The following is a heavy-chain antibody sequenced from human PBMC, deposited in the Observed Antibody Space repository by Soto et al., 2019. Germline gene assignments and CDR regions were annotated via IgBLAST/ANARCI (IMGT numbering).Heavy chain of an antibody. J-gene: IGHJ4*02. CDR1: GYTFTDYT. Sequence: QVQLVQSGAEVKKPGASVKISCKASGYTFTDYTVQWVRQAPGQRLEWMGWINAGNGNTKYSQKFQGSITVTRDTSASPAYMELSSLTSEDSAVYYCAKGRYCSGGYCFSESHFDCWGQGTLVTVSS. V-gene: IGHV1-3*01. CDR3: AKGRYCSGGYCFSESHFDC. D-gene: IGHD2-15*01. CDR2: INAGNGNT.